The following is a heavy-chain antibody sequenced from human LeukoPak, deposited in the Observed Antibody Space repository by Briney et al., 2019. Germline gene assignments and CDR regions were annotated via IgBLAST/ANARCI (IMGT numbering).Heavy chain of an antibody. CDR3: ARGRTVVVVAATRNWFDP. V-gene: IGHV1-2*02. CDR1: GYTFTGYY. Sequence: ASVKVSCKASGYTFTGYYMHWVRQAPGQGLEWTGWINPNSGGTNYTQKFQGRVTMTRDTSISTAYMELSRLRSDDTAVYYCARGRTVVVVAATRNWFDPWGQGTLVTVSS. D-gene: IGHD2-15*01. CDR2: INPNSGGT. J-gene: IGHJ5*02.